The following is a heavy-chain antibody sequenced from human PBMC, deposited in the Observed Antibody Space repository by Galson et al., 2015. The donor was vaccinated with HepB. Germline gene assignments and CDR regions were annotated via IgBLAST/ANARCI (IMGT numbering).Heavy chain of an antibody. CDR1: GYSFTTYW. CDR2: IYPGDSDT. V-gene: IGHV5-51*03. Sequence: QSGAEVKRPGESLTISCKGSGYSFTTYWIGWVRQMPGKGLEWMGIIYPGDSDTRYSPSFQGQVTISADKSITTAYLQWSSLKASDTAMYYCVRRLNRGSPQDAFEFWGPGTMVTVSS. CDR3: VRRLNRGSPQDAFEF. D-gene: IGHD2-15*01. J-gene: IGHJ3*01.